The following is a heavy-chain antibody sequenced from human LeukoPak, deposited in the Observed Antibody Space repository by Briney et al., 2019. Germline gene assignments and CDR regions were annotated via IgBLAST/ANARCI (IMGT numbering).Heavy chain of an antibody. V-gene: IGHV1-18*01. D-gene: IGHD1-26*01. CDR3: ARDTDSGSYPSRY. J-gene: IGHJ4*02. CDR1: GHTFTNYG. Sequence: GASVKVSCKASGHTFTNYGITWVRQAPGQGLEWMGWISAYTGNTNYAQKFQGRVTMTTDTSTSTAYMELRSLRSDDTAVYYCARDTDSGSYPSRYWGQGTLVTVSS. CDR2: ISAYTGNT.